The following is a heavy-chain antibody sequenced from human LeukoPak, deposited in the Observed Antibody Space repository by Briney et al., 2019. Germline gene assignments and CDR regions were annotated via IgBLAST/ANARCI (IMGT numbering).Heavy chain of an antibody. Sequence: GGSLRLSCAASGFTVSSNYMSWVRQAPGKGLEWVSVIYSGGSTYYADSVKGRFTISRDNSKNTLYLQMNSLRAEDTAVYYCARDRDYGGNLNYFDYWGQGTLVTVSS. D-gene: IGHD4-23*01. CDR3: ARDRDYGGNLNYFDY. J-gene: IGHJ4*02. CDR1: GFTVSSNY. V-gene: IGHV3-66*01. CDR2: IYSGGST.